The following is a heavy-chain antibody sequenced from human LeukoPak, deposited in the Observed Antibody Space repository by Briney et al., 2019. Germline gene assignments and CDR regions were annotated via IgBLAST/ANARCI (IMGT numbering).Heavy chain of an antibody. V-gene: IGHV3-7*01. Sequence: PGGSLRLSCAASGFTFSSYWMSWVRQAPGKGLEWVANIKQDGSEKYYVDSVKGRFTISRDNAKNSLYLQMNSLRAEDTAVYYCARAQSGTYSPIDNWGQGTLVTVSS. CDR3: ARAQSGTYSPIDN. D-gene: IGHD1-26*01. J-gene: IGHJ4*02. CDR1: GFTFSSYW. CDR2: IKQDGSEK.